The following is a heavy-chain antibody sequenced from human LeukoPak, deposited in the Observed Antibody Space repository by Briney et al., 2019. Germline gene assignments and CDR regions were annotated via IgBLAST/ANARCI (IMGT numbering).Heavy chain of an antibody. V-gene: IGHV3-23*01. CDR1: GFTFSSYA. D-gene: IGHD3-10*01. CDR2: ISGSGGST. Sequence: GGSLRLSFAASGFTFSSYAMSWVRQAPGKGLEWVSAISGSGGSTYYADSVKGRFTISRDNSKNTLYLQMNSLRAEDTAVYYCAKDRGDYGSGSYYKGFDYWGQGTLVTVSS. J-gene: IGHJ4*02. CDR3: AKDRGDYGSGSYYKGFDY.